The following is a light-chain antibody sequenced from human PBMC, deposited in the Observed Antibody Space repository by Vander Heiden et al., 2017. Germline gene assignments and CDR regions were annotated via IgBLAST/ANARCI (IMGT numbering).Light chain of an antibody. V-gene: IGLV1-44*01. Sequence: QSVLTPPPSASGTPGQRVTISCSGSSSNIGSNTVNWYQQLPGKAPKLLIYSNNQRPSGVPDRFSGSKSGTSASLAISGLQSEDEADYYCAAWDDSLNGVVFGGGTKLTVL. J-gene: IGLJ2*01. CDR1: SSNIGSNT. CDR3: AAWDDSLNGVV. CDR2: SNN.